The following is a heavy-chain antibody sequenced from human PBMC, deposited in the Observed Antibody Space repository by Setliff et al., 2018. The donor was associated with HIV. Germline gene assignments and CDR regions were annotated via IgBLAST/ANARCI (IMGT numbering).Heavy chain of an antibody. CDR1: GYTFTSYD. CDR2: MNPNSGNT. V-gene: IGHV1-8*02. CDR3: ARVQRYCSGGSCLSDAFDI. D-gene: IGHD2-15*01. Sequence: ASVKVSCQASGYTFTSYDINWVRQATGQGLEWMGWMNPNSGNTGYAQKFQGRVTMTRNTSISTAYMELSSLRSEDTAVYYCARVQRYCSGGSCLSDAFDIWGQGTMVTVSS. J-gene: IGHJ3*02.